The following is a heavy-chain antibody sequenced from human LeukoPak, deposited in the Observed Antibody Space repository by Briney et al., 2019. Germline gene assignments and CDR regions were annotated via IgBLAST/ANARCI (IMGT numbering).Heavy chain of an antibody. J-gene: IGHJ4*02. CDR3: ARGSSGWSYYFDY. V-gene: IGHV1-18*04. CDR2: ISAYNGNT. CDR1: GYTFTGYY. Sequence: GASVKVSCKASGYTFTGYYMHWVRQAPGQGLEWMGWISAYNGNTNYAQKLQGRVTMTTDTSTSTAYMELRSLRSDDTAVYYCARGSSGWSYYFDYWGQGTLVTVSS. D-gene: IGHD6-19*01.